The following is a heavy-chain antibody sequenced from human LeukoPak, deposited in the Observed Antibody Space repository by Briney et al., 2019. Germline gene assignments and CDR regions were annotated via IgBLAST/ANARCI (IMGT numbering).Heavy chain of an antibody. J-gene: IGHJ3*02. CDR1: GYTFTSYY. Sequence: ASVKVSCKASGYTFTSYYMHWVRQAPGQGLEWMGIINPSGGSTSYAQKFQGRVTMTRDTSTSTVCMELSSLRSEDTAVYYCARESSVTDAFDIWGQGTMVTVSS. CDR3: ARESSVTDAFDI. D-gene: IGHD4-17*01. CDR2: INPSGGST. V-gene: IGHV1-46*03.